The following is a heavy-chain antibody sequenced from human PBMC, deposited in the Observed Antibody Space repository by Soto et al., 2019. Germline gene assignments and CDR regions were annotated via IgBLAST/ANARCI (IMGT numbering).Heavy chain of an antibody. CDR3: PIYFGGGSSELCHYYGSDV. J-gene: IGHJ6*02. CDR2: ISYDGSNK. Sequence: GGSMRLSCSASGFTFSSYAMHWVRQAPGKGLEWVAVISYDGSNKYYADSVKGRFTISRDNSKNTLYLQMNSLRAEDTAVYYSPIYFGGGSSELCHYYGSDVRRQGSTVTVS. CDR1: GFTFSSYA. V-gene: IGHV3-30-3*01. D-gene: IGHD2-15*01.